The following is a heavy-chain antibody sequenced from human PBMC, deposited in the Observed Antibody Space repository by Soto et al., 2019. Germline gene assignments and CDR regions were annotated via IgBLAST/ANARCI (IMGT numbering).Heavy chain of an antibody. V-gene: IGHV4-4*02. CDR2: IYHSGST. J-gene: IGHJ3*02. CDR3: ARDWRYRFNSDAFDI. D-gene: IGHD3-16*02. CDR1: GGSISSSNW. Sequence: QVQLQESGPGLVKPSGTLSLTCAVSGGSISSSNWWSWVRQPPGKGLEWIGEIYHSGSTNYNPYLKSRVTISVDKSKNQFSLKLSSATAADTAVYYCARDWRYRFNSDAFDIWGQGTMVTVSS.